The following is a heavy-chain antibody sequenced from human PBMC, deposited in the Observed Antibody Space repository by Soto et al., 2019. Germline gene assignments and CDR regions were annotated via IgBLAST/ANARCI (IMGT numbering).Heavy chain of an antibody. J-gene: IGHJ4*02. CDR3: AKHNGFYGDFVDY. Sequence: GGSLRLSCAASGFSFSNNAMSWVRQAPGKGLEWVSVISGSGGSTHYADSVKGRFTISRDNSKNMRYLQMNSLRAEDTAVYYWAKHNGFYGDFVDYWGKGTLVTVSS. D-gene: IGHD4-17*01. V-gene: IGHV3-23*01. CDR2: ISGSGGST. CDR1: GFSFSNNA.